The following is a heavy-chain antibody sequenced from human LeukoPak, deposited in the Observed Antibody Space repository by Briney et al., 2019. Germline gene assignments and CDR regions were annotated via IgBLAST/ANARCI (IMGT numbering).Heavy chain of an antibody. J-gene: IGHJ4*02. CDR1: GFTFSSYW. V-gene: IGHV3-7*01. Sequence: GGSLRLSCLASGFTFSSYWMSWVRQAPGKGLEWVANIKQDGSEKYYVDSVKGRFTISRDNAKNSLYLQMNSLRAEDTAVYYCAYSSGPPYFDYWGQGTLVTVSS. CDR3: AYSSGPPYFDY. CDR2: IKQDGSEK. D-gene: IGHD6-19*01.